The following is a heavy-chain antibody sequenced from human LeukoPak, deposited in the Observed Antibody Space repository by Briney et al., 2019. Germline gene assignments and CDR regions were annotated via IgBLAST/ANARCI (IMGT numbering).Heavy chain of an antibody. CDR3: AREGVSYYDRSGYHY. J-gene: IGHJ4*02. CDR1: GGSITSYH. V-gene: IGHV4-59*01. D-gene: IGHD3-22*01. Sequence: SETLSLTCTVSGGSITSYHWSWIRQPPGKGLEWIGYVYYSGSTNYNPSLNSRVTISADTSKNQFSLKLNSVTAADTAVYYCAREGVSYYDRSGYHYWGQGTLVTVSS. CDR2: VYYSGST.